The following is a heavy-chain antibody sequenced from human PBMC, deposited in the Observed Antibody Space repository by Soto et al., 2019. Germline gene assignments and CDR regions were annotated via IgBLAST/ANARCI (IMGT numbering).Heavy chain of an antibody. CDR3: ARFSGGSYNTYYFYYGMDF. D-gene: IGHD2-15*01. V-gene: IGHV1-18*01. CDR2: ISAYNGNT. J-gene: IGHJ6*02. CDR1: GYTFTSYG. Sequence: ASVKGSCKASGYTFTSYGISWVRQAPGQGLDWMGWISAYNGNTKYAQDLQGRVTMTTDTSTSTAYMELRSLRSDDTAVYYCARFSGGSYNTYYFYYGMDFWGQGTTVTVS.